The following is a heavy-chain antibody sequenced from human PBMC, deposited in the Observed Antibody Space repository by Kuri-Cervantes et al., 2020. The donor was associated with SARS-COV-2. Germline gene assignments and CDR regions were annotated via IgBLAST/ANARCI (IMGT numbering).Heavy chain of an antibody. V-gene: IGHV3-74*01. Sequence: GGSLRFSCAASGFTFTNYAMSWVRQAPGKGLVWVSRINPAGSYTNNADSVKGRFTLSRDNAKNMLFLQMNGLRAEDTAVYYCVRDGDHWNFDYWGQGTLVTVSS. CDR1: GFTFTNYA. CDR3: VRDGDHWNFDY. J-gene: IGHJ4*02. CDR2: INPAGSYT. D-gene: IGHD1-1*01.